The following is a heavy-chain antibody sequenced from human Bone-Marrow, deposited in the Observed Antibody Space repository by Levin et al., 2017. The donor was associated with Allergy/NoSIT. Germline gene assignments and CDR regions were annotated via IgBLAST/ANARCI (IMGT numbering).Heavy chain of an antibody. D-gene: IGHD1-26*01. CDR1: GFTFNIFR. CDR2: ISYDGFDE. V-gene: IGHV3-30-3*01. J-gene: IGHJ4*02. CDR3: ARDYREYWGAESYNPLDS. Sequence: GGSLRLSCAASGFTFNIFRMYWVRQAPGKGLEWVAVISYDGFDEDYADSVKGRFTISRDTSMNTLYLEMNSLIPEDTGVYYCARDYREYWGAESYNPLDSWGQGALVTVSS.